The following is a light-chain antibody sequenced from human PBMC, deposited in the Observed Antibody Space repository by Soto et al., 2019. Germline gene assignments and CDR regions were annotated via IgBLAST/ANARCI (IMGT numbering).Light chain of an antibody. V-gene: IGLV2-14*01. Sequence: QSALTQPASVSGSPGQSITISCTGTSSDVGGYNYVSWYQQHPGKAPKLMIYEVTNRPSGVSNRFSASKSGNTASLTISGLQAEDEADYYCNSYTTSSTLLFGGGTKLTVL. CDR1: SSDVGGYNY. CDR2: EVT. J-gene: IGLJ2*01. CDR3: NSYTTSSTLL.